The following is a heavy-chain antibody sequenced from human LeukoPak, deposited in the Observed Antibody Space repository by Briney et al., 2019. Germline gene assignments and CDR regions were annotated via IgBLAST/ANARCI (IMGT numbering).Heavy chain of an antibody. D-gene: IGHD1-20*01. CDR3: AKDDYFITVTTSPHFDY. CDR1: GFTFSSYG. V-gene: IGHV3-30*02. CDR2: IRYDGSNK. J-gene: IGHJ4*02. Sequence: GGSLRLSCAASGFTFSSYGMHWVRQAPGKGLEWVAFIRYDGSNKYYADSVKGRFTISRDNSKNTLYLQMNSLRAEDTAVYYCAKDDYFITVTTSPHFDYWGQGTLVTVSS.